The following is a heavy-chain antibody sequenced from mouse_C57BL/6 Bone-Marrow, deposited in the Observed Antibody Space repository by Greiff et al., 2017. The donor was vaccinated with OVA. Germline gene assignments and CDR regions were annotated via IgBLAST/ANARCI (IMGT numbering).Heavy chain of an antibody. V-gene: IGHV1-82*01. J-gene: IGHJ3*01. CDR3: ARQGYSKAWFAY. Sequence: VNVVESGPELVKPGASVKISCKASGYAFSSSWMNWVKQRPGKGLEWIGRIYPGDGDTNYNGKFKGKATLTADKSSSTAYMQLSSLTSEDSAVYFCARQGYSKAWFAYWGQGTLVTVSA. CDR1: GYAFSSSW. D-gene: IGHD2-5*01. CDR2: IYPGDGDT.